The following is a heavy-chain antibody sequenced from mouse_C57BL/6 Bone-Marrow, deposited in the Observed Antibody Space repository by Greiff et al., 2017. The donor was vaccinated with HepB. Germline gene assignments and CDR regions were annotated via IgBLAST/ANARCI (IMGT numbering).Heavy chain of an antibody. J-gene: IGHJ3*01. CDR2: INSDGGST. CDR3: ARGDAGTGAWFAY. V-gene: IGHV5-2*01. Sequence: EVKVVESGGGLVQPGESLKLSCESNEYEFPSHDMSWVRKTPEKRLELVAAINSDGGSTYYPDTMERRFIISRDNTKKTRYLQMSSLRSEDTALHYCARGDAGTGAWFAYWGQGTLVTVSA. CDR1: EYEFPSHD. D-gene: IGHD4-1*01.